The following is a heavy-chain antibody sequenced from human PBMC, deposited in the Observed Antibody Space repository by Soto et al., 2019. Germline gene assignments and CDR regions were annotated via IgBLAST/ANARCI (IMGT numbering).Heavy chain of an antibody. CDR3: ARLGLDCIAARPCKDY. V-gene: IGHV1-2*04. J-gene: IGHJ4*02. Sequence: GASVKVSCKASGYTFTGYYMHWVRQAPGQGLEWMGWINPNSGGTNYAQKFQGWVTMTRDTSISTAYMELSRLRSDDTAVYYCARLGLDCIAARPCKDYWGQGTLVTVSS. D-gene: IGHD6-6*01. CDR2: INPNSGGT. CDR1: GYTFTGYY.